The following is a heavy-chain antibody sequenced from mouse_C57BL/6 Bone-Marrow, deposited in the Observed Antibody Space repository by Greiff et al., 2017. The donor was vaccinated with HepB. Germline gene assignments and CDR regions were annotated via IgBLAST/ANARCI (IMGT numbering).Heavy chain of an antibody. CDR3: ARSDGYVDY. Sequence: EVKLLESGGGLVQPGGSLSLSCAASGFTFTDYYMSWVRQPPGKALEWLGFIRNKANGYTTEYSASVKGRFTISRDNSQSILYLQMNALRAEDSATYYCARSDGYVDYWGQGTTLTVSS. J-gene: IGHJ2*01. V-gene: IGHV7-3*01. D-gene: IGHD2-3*01. CDR1: GFTFTDYY. CDR2: IRNKANGYTT.